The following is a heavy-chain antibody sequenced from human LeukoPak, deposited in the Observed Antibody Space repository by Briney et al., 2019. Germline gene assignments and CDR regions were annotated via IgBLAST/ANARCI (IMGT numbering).Heavy chain of an antibody. CDR2: INNSGST. D-gene: IGHD3-9*01. CDR3: ARRGLLRYFDWLSY. V-gene: IGHV4-34*01. CDR1: GGSFSGYY. Sequence: SETLSLTCAVYGGSFSGYYWSWIRQPPGKGLEWIGEINNSGSTNYNPSLKSRVTISVDTSKNQFSLKLSSVTAADTAVYYCARRGLLRYFDWLSYWGQGTLVTVSS. J-gene: IGHJ4*02.